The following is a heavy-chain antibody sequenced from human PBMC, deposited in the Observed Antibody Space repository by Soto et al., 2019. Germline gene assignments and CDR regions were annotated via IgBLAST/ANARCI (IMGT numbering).Heavy chain of an antibody. J-gene: IGHJ4*02. D-gene: IGHD5-18*01. CDR1: GYTFTNYG. CDR3: ARDGRLVGTAMVDIDY. CDR2: ISAYNGNT. V-gene: IGHV1-18*01. Sequence: ASVKVSCKASGYTFTNYGISWVRQAPGQGLEWMGWISAYNGNTNYAQKLQGRVTMTTDTSTSTAYMELRSLRSDDTAVYYCARDGRLVGTAMVDIDYWGQGTLVTVSS.